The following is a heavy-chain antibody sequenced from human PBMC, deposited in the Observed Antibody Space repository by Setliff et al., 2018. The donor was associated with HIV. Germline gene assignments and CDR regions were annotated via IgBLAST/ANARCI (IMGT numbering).Heavy chain of an antibody. V-gene: IGHV3-30*04. CDR3: ATLSSNWHLDY. Sequence: GGSLRLSCAASGFTFNNYAMHWVRQAPVKGLEWVAVISYDGSDKYYADSVKGRFTISRDNSKNTVYLQMNSLRAEDTAVYYCATLSSNWHLDYWGQGTLVTVSS. J-gene: IGHJ4*02. CDR2: ISYDGSDK. CDR1: GFTFNNYA. D-gene: IGHD6-13*01.